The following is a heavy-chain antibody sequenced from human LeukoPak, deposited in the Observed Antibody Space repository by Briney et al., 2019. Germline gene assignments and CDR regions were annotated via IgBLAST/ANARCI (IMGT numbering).Heavy chain of an antibody. CDR2: IYYSGST. D-gene: IGHD1-26*01. V-gene: IGHV4-59*01. CDR3: ARSKSYGSYFDY. Sequence: SSETLSLTCTVSGGSISSYCWSWIRQPPGKGLEWIGYIYYSGSTNYNPSLKSRVTISVDTSKNQFSLKLSSVTAADTAVYYCARSKSYGSYFDYWGQGTLVTVSS. CDR1: GGSISSYC. J-gene: IGHJ4*02.